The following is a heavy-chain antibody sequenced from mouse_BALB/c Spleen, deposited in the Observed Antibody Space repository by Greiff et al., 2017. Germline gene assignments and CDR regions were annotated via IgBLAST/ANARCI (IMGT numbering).Heavy chain of an antibody. V-gene: IGHV5-12-2*01. CDR2: ISNGGGST. D-gene: IGHD1-1*02. J-gene: IGHJ4*01. Sequence: EVMLVESGGGLVQPGGSLKLSCAASGFTFSSYTMSWVRQTPEKRLEWVAYISNGGGSTYYPDTVKGRFTISRDNAKNTLYLQMSSLKSEDTAMYYCARHSSYGGYAMDYWGQGTSVTVSS. CDR1: GFTFSSYT. CDR3: ARHSSYGGYAMDY.